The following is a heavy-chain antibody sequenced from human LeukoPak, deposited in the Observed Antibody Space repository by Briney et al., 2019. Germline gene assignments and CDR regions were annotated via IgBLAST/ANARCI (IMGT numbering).Heavy chain of an antibody. Sequence: PSETLSLTCTVSGGSISSYYWSWIRQPPGKGLEWIGYIYYSGSTNYNPSLKSRVTISVDTSKNQFSLKLNSVTAADTAVYYCARVPSQSEMIAVDYWGQGTLVTVSS. V-gene: IGHV4-59*01. J-gene: IGHJ4*02. CDR1: GGSISSYY. D-gene: IGHD3-22*01. CDR2: IYYSGST. CDR3: ARVPSQSEMIAVDY.